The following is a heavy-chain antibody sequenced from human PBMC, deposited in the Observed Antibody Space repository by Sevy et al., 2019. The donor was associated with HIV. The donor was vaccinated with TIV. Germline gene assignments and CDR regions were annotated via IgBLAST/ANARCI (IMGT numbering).Heavy chain of an antibody. D-gene: IGHD1-26*01. CDR3: ARARGGGWGLNDAFDI. CDR2: INPSGGST. CDR1: GYTFTSYY. J-gene: IGHJ3*02. V-gene: IGHV1-46*01. Sequence: ASVKVSCKASGYTFTSYYMHWVRQAPGQGLEWMGIINPSGGSTSYAQKFQGRVTMTRDPSTSTVYMAVSSLRSEDTAVYYCARARGGGWGLNDAFDIWGQGTMVTVSS.